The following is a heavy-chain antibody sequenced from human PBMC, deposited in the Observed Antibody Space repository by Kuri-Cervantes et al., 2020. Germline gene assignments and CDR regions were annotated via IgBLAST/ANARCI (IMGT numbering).Heavy chain of an antibody. CDR3: GRDSSPGDNHDVCDI. CDR2: ISVRNNAI. V-gene: IGHV3-48*02. D-gene: IGHD4-17*01. Sequence: GGSLRLSCAASGFTVNGYHMNWVRQAPGKGLEWVAYISVRNNAIYYTDSVKGRFTISRDNFKNTLYLQMNSLRDDDTAVYYCGRDSSPGDNHDVCDIWGQGTRVTVSS. CDR1: GFTVNGYH. J-gene: IGHJ3*02.